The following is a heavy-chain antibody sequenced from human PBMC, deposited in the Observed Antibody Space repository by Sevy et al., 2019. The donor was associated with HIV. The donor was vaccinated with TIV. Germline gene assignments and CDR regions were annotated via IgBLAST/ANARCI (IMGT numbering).Heavy chain of an antibody. CDR2: IYPGDSDT. V-gene: IGHV5-51*01. CDR1: GYSFTSYW. CDR3: ARTYYYGSGSPRVGYYYYMDV. D-gene: IGHD3-10*01. Sequence: GESLKISCKGSGYSFTSYWIGWVRQMPGKGLEWMGIIYPGDSDTRYSPSFQGQVTISADKSISPAYLQWSGLKASDTAMYYCARTYYYGSGSPRVGYYYYMDVWGKGTTVTVSS. J-gene: IGHJ6*03.